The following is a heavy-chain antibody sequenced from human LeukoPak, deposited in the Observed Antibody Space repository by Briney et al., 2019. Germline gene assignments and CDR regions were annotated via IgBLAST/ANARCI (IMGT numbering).Heavy chain of an antibody. CDR1: GFTFSYCW. Sequence: PGGSLRLSCAASGFTFSYCWMNWVRQAPGKGLEWVANIKRDGSEKYYVDSVKDRFTISRDNTKNSLSLQMNSLRAEDTAVYYCARGYGDSIHFDYWGQGTLVTVSS. CDR2: IKRDGSEK. V-gene: IGHV3-7*04. CDR3: ARGYGDSIHFDY. D-gene: IGHD4-17*01. J-gene: IGHJ4*02.